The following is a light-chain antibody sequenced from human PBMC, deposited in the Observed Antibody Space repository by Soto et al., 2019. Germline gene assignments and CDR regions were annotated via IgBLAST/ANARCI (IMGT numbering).Light chain of an antibody. CDR1: SGHSNYA. Sequence: QLVLTQSTSASASLGASVNLTCTLSSGHSNYAIAWHQQQPEKGPRYFMNVNSDGSHTKGDGIPDRFSGSSSGADRYLTISSLQSEDDADYYCQTWGTGIPVFGGGTKVTVL. CDR3: QTWGTGIPV. V-gene: IGLV4-69*02. J-gene: IGLJ3*02. CDR2: VNSDGSH.